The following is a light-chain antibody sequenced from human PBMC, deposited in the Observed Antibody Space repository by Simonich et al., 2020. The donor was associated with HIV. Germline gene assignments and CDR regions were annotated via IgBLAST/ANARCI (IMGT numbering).Light chain of an antibody. CDR2: DDS. CDR1: NIGSKS. CDR3: QVWDSSSDHVV. Sequence: SYVLTQPPSVSVAPGKTARITCGGNNIGSKSVHWYQHKPGQAPVLVVYDDSDRPSGLPERFSGSNSGNTATLTISRVEAGDEADYYCQVWDSSSDHVVFGGGTKLTVL. V-gene: IGLV3-21*03. J-gene: IGLJ2*01.